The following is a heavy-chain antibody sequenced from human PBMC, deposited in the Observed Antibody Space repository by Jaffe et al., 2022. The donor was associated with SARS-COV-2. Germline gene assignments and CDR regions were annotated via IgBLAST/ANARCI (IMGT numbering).Heavy chain of an antibody. Sequence: QVQLEQSGSELKKPGASVKVSCKASGYRFTSYALNWVRQAPGQGLEWMGWINPKTGKPTYAQGFTGRYVFSLDTSGSTAYLQINSLKTEDTAVYYCARDELGTSLLTPYDLWGQGSLVIVSS. D-gene: IGHD3-16*01. CDR1: GYRFTSYA. V-gene: IGHV7-4-1*02. CDR3: ARDELGTSLLTPYDL. J-gene: IGHJ5*02. CDR2: INPKTGKP.